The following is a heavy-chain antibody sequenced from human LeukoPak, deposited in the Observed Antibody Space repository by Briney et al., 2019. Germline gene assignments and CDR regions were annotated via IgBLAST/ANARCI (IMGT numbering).Heavy chain of an antibody. D-gene: IGHD3-22*01. CDR2: IYYGGST. Sequence: PSETLSLTCTVSGGSISSYYWSWIRQPPGKGLEWIGYIYYGGSTNYNPSLKSRVTISVDTSKNQFSLKLSSVTAADTAVYYCARGPPYDSSGYYYGYYFDYWGQGTLVTVSS. CDR3: ARGPPYDSSGYYYGYYFDY. CDR1: GGSISSYY. V-gene: IGHV4-59*01. J-gene: IGHJ4*02.